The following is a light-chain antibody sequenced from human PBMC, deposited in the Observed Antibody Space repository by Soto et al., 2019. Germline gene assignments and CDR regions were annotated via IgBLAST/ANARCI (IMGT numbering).Light chain of an antibody. V-gene: IGLV2-14*01. J-gene: IGLJ1*01. CDR1: SSDVGGYNY. Sequence: QPASVSGSPGQSITISCTGTSSDVGGYNYVSWYQQHPGKAPKLMIYEVSNRPSGVSNRFSGSKSGNTASLTISGLQAEDEADYYCSSYTSSSTPLYVFGTGTKVTVL. CDR3: SSYTSSSTPLYV. CDR2: EVS.